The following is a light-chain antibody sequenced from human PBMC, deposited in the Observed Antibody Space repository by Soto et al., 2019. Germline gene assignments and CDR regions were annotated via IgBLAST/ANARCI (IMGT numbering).Light chain of an antibody. V-gene: IGKV1-5*03. CDR2: MAS. J-gene: IGKJ1*01. CDR3: QQYSSYEWT. CDR1: QSISTW. Sequence: DIQMTQSPSTLSASVGDRVTITCRASQSISTWLAWYQHKPGKAPNLLIYMASSLERGVPSRFSGSGSGTDFTLTISSLQPDEYATYYCQQYSSYEWTFGQGTKVEI.